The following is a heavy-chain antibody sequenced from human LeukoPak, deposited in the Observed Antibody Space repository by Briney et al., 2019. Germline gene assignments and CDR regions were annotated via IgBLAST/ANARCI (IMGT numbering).Heavy chain of an antibody. V-gene: IGHV3-15*01. CDR1: GFTFSNAW. J-gene: IGHJ5*02. CDR3: TTEGIVGAAYNWFAP. D-gene: IGHD1-26*01. Sequence: GGSLRLPCAASGFTFSNAWMSWVRQAPGKGLEWVGRIKGKINGGTTDYAAPVKGRFTISRDDSKNTLYLQMNSLQTEDTAVYYCTTEGIVGAAYNWFAPWGQGTLVTVSS. CDR2: IKGKINGGTT.